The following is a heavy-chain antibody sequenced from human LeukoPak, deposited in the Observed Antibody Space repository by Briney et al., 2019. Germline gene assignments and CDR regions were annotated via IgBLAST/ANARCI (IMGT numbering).Heavy chain of an antibody. Sequence: SETLSLTCAVYGGSFSGYYWSWIRQPPGKGLEWIGEINHSGSTNYNPSLKSRVTISVDTSKNQFSLKLSSVTAADTAVYYCARHVYYDSSGYYYFYHYYYYMDVWGKGTTVTISS. CDR3: ARHVYYDSSGYYYFYHYYYYMDV. CDR2: INHSGST. CDR1: GGSFSGYY. D-gene: IGHD3-22*01. J-gene: IGHJ6*03. V-gene: IGHV4-34*01.